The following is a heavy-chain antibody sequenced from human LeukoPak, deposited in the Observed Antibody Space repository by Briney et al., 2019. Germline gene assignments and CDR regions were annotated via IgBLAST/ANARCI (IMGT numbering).Heavy chain of an antibody. J-gene: IGHJ6*02. CDR1: GFTFSSYA. Sequence: GGSLRLSCAASGFTFSSYAMTWVRQAPGKGLEWVSGVSGSGGSTYYADSVKGRFTISRDNSKNTPYLQMNSLRAEDTAVYYCAKEDYYDTRAPYYYYGMDVWGQGTTVAVSS. CDR2: VSGSGGST. V-gene: IGHV3-23*01. CDR3: AKEDYYDTRAPYYYYGMDV. D-gene: IGHD3-22*01.